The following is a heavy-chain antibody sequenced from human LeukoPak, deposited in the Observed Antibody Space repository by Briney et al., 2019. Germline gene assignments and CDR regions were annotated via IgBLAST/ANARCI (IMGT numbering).Heavy chain of an antibody. CDR3: ARDPRYSSSWYGGITYYYGMDV. V-gene: IGHV1-69*04. CDR2: IIPILGIA. Sequence: ASVKVSCKASGGTFSSYAISWVRQAPGQGLEWMGRIIPILGIANYAQKFQGRVTITADKSTSTAYMELGSLRSEDTAVYYCARDPRYSSSWYGGITYYYGMDVWGQGTTVTVSS. CDR1: GGTFSSYA. D-gene: IGHD6-13*01. J-gene: IGHJ6*02.